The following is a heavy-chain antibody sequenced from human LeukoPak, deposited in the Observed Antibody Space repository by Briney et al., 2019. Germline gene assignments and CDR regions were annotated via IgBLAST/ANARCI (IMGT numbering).Heavy chain of an antibody. CDR1: GYTFTSYG. CDR3: ARSYRIVGATYFDY. V-gene: IGHV1-18*01. D-gene: IGHD1-26*01. J-gene: IGHJ4*02. CDR2: ISAYNGNT. Sequence: ASVKVSRKASGYTFTSYGISWVRQAPGQGLEWMGWISAYNGNTNYAQKLQGRVTMTTDTSTSTAYMELRSLRSDDTAVYYCARSYRIVGATYFDYWGQGTLVTVSS.